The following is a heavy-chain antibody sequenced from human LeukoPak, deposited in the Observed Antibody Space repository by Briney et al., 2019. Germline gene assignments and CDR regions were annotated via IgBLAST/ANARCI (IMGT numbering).Heavy chain of an antibody. J-gene: IGHJ6*02. V-gene: IGHV3-23*01. CDR2: ITGSGISI. CDR3: AKDEVRGSYYYYYNGMDA. CDR1: VFTFSTYG. D-gene: IGHD1-26*01. Sequence: GGSLRLSCAASVFTFSTYGMSWVRQAPRKGLEWVSGITGSGISIYYTDSVKGRFTISRDNSKNTLHLQMDSLRAEDTAVYFCAKDEVRGSYYYYYNGMDAWGQGTTVAVSS.